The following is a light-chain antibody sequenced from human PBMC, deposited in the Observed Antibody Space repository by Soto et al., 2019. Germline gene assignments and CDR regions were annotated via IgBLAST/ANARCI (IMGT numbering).Light chain of an antibody. J-gene: IGKJ1*01. V-gene: IGKV1-5*03. CDR1: QSISSW. CDR2: KAS. Sequence: DIQMTQSPSTLSASVGDRATITCRASQSISSWLAWYQQKPGKAPKLLIYKASSLESGVPSRFSGSGSGTEFTLTISSLQLYDFAMYYCQHYNSYWTFGQGTKLDSK. CDR3: QHYNSYWT.